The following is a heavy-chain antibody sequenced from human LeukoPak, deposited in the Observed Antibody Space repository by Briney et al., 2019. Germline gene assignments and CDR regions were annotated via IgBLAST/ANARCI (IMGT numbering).Heavy chain of an antibody. CDR2: INVGKGNT. CDR1: GYTFTSYA. J-gene: IGHJ4*02. CDR3: AREIGYGRPFDY. Sequence: GASVTVSCKASGYTFTSYALHWVRQAPGQRLEWMGWINVGKGNTKYSEKIQGRVTITRDPSASTAYMELSSLRSEDTAVYYCAREIGYGRPFDYWGQGTLVTVSS. D-gene: IGHD5-18*01. V-gene: IGHV1-3*01.